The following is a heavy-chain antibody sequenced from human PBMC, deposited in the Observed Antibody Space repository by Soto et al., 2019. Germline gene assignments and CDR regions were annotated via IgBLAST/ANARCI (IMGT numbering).Heavy chain of an antibody. D-gene: IGHD2-15*01. Sequence: QVQLQQWGAGLLKPSETLSLTCAVHGGPFSGYYWSWIRQPPGKGLEWIGEINYSGNTNYTPSLKSRVTISVDTSTKHFSLKLSSVTAADTAVYYCARGIGGTSDYWGQGTLVTVSS. CDR2: INYSGNT. CDR3: ARGIGGTSDY. V-gene: IGHV4-34*01. CDR1: GGPFSGYY. J-gene: IGHJ4*02.